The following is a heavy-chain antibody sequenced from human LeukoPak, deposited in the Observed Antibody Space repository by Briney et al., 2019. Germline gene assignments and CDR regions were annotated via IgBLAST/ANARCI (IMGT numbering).Heavy chain of an antibody. Sequence: GGSLRLSCAASGFTFSRYAMSWVRQAPGKGLEWVSAISGSGGTTYYADSVKGRFTISRDNSKSTLYLQMNSLRAEDTAVYYCAKYYYTSGSSGGRVFDYWGQGTLVTVSS. CDR2: ISGSGGTT. J-gene: IGHJ4*02. V-gene: IGHV3-23*01. CDR3: AKYYYTSGSSGGRVFDY. CDR1: GFTFSRYA. D-gene: IGHD3-10*01.